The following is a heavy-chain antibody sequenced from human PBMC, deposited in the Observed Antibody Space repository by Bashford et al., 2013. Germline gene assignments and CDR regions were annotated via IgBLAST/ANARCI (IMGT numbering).Heavy chain of an antibody. J-gene: IGHJ4*02. V-gene: IGHV1-69*04. D-gene: IGHD2/OR15-2a*01. Sequence: SWVRQAPGQGLECVGRIIPLPDITQYAQKFQGRVTFTADKSMNTAYMEVISLKSDDTAVYYCVRDLGIRSFSAEDVWGQGTLVTVSS. CDR2: IIPLPDIT. CDR3: VRDLGIRSFSAEDV.